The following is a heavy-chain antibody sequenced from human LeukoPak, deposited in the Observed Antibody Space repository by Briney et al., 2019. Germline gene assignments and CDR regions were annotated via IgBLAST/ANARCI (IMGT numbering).Heavy chain of an antibody. Sequence: SVKVSCKASGGTFSSYAISWVRQAPGRGLEWMGRIIPIFGTANYAQKFQGRVTITTDESTSTAYMELSSLRSEDTAVYYCARGTHGGTYDAFDIWGQGTMVTVSS. J-gene: IGHJ3*02. V-gene: IGHV1-69*05. CDR3: ARGTHGGTYDAFDI. D-gene: IGHD4-23*01. CDR2: IIPIFGTA. CDR1: GGTFSSYA.